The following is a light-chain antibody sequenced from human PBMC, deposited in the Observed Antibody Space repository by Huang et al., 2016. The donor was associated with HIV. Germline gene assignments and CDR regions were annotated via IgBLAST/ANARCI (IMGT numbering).Light chain of an antibody. CDR3: QQSYNAPRT. J-gene: IGKJ1*01. CDR2: AAS. Sequence: DIQMTQSPSSLSAFVGYKVTITCRASENISKYLTWYQQKPGKAPNLPLYAASSLQSGVPSRFSGSGTGTDFNLTINSLQPEDYATYFCQQSYNAPRTFGQGTKVEIK. CDR1: ENISKY. V-gene: IGKV1-39*01.